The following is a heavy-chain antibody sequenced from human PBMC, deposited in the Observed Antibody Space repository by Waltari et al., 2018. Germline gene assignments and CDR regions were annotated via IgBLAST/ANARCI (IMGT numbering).Heavy chain of an antibody. CDR2: ISGSGVGT. Sequence: EVQLLESGGGLVQPGGSLRLSCAASGFTISSYAMNWVRQAPGKGLEWGSGISGSGVGTYYADSVKGRFTISRDNSKNTLYLQMNSLRAGDTAVYYCAKDRRYISSWSTVFDIWGQGTMVTVSS. V-gene: IGHV3-23*01. D-gene: IGHD6-13*01. J-gene: IGHJ3*02. CDR1: GFTISSYA. CDR3: AKDRRYISSWSTVFDI.